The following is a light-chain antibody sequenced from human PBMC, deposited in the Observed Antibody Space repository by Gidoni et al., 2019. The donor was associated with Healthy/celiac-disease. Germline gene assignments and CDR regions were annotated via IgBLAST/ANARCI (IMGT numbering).Light chain of an antibody. J-gene: IGKJ2*04. CDR3: QQYYSTPCS. CDR1: QRILYSSSNKNY. CDR2: WAS. V-gene: IGKV4-1*01. Sequence: DIVMTQSVDSWAVSLGERATINCKSSQRILYSSSNKNYLAWYQQKPGQPPKLLIYWASTRESGVPDRFRGSGSGTDFTLTISSLQAEDVAVYYCQQYYSTPCSFGQGTKLEIK.